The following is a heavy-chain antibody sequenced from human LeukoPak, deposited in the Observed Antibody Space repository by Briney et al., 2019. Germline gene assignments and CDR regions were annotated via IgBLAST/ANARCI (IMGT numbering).Heavy chain of an antibody. CDR2: IYHSGST. V-gene: IGHV4-38-2*01. CDR3: ARSSGRVPAATHDY. Sequence: SETLSLTCAVSGYSISSGCYWGWFLQHPGKGLEWIRSIYHSGSTYYNPPLKGRVPISVDTSKNQFSLKLSSVAAADTAVYYCARSSGRVPAATHDYWGQGTLVTVSS. D-gene: IGHD2-2*01. CDR1: GYSISSGCY. J-gene: IGHJ4*02.